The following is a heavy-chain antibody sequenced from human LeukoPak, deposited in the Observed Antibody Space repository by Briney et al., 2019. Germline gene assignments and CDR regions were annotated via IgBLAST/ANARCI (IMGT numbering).Heavy chain of an antibody. CDR2: ISDSGTST. Sequence: GGSLRLSCAASGFTFRSYAMIWVRQAPGKGLEWVSLISDSGTSTYYPDSVKGRFTISRDNSKNTVYLQMNSLRADDTAVYYCAKGVSGYDSGRPFDYWGQGTLVTVSS. CDR1: GFTFRSYA. J-gene: IGHJ4*02. CDR3: AKGVSGYDSGRPFDY. V-gene: IGHV3-23*01. D-gene: IGHD3-10*01.